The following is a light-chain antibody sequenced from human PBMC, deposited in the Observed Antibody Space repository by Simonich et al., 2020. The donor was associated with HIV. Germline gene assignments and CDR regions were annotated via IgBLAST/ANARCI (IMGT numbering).Light chain of an antibody. V-gene: IGKV2-30*02. CDR1: QSLVHSDGNTY. CDR2: KVS. CDR3: MQGTHWPPFT. Sequence: DVLMTHSPLSLPVTLGQPTSISCRSSQSLVHSDGNTYLNWFQQRPGQSPRRLIYKVSNRDSGVPDRFSGSGSGTDFTLKISRVEAEDVGVYYCMQGTHWPPFTFGPGTKVDIK. J-gene: IGKJ3*01.